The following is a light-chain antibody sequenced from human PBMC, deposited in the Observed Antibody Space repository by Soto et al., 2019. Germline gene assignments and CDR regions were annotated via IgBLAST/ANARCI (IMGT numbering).Light chain of an antibody. CDR1: QSVSSSY. Sequence: EIVLTQSPGTLSLSPGEGSTLSCRASQSVSSSYLAWYQQKPGQAPRLLIYGASSRATGIPDRFSGSGSGTDFTLTISSLEPEDFAVYYCQQRSNWPPTFGQGTRLEIK. CDR3: QQRSNWPPT. CDR2: GAS. V-gene: IGKV3D-20*02. J-gene: IGKJ5*01.